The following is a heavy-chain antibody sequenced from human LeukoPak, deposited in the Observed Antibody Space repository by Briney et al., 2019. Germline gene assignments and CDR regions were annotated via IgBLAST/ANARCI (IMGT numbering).Heavy chain of an antibody. V-gene: IGHV3-23*01. Sequence: GGSLRLSCAASGFTFNGYAMSWVRQAPGKGLEWVSAISPTGAGTYYADSVKGLFTVSRDNSKNTLYPQMNSLRAEDTAVYYCAKYTERAFDIWGQGTMVTVSS. J-gene: IGHJ3*02. CDR1: GFTFNGYA. CDR2: ISPTGAGT. D-gene: IGHD2-2*02. CDR3: AKYTERAFDI.